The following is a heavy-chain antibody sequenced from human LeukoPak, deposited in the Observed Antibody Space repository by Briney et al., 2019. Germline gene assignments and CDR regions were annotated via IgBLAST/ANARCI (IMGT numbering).Heavy chain of an antibody. CDR2: INPNSGGT. D-gene: IGHD5-24*01. V-gene: IGHV1-2*06. CDR3: AREHGYNWNYFDY. CDR1: GYTFTGYY. J-gene: IGHJ4*02. Sequence: ASVKVSCKASGYTFTGYYMHWVRQAPGQGLEWMGRINPNSGGTNYAQKFQGRVTMTRDTSISTAYMELSRLRSEDTAVYYCAREHGYNWNYFDYWGQGTLVTVSS.